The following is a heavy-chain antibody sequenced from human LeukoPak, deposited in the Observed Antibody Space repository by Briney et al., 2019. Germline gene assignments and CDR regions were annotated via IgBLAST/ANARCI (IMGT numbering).Heavy chain of an antibody. D-gene: IGHD6-19*01. CDR3: ARAGSGSSRREDYFDY. CDR1: GGSISSSSYY. V-gene: IGHV4-39*01. CDR2: IYYSGST. J-gene: IGHJ4*01. Sequence: SETLSLTCTVSGGSISSSSYYWGWIRQPPGKGLEWIGSIYYSGSTYYNPSLKSRVTISVDTSKNQFSLKLSSVTAADTAVYYCARAGSGSSRREDYFDYWGQGTLVTVSS.